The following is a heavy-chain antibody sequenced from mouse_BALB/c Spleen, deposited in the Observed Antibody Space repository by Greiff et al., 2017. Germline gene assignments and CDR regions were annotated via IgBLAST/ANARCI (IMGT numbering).Heavy chain of an antibody. CDR3: ARPSGWDSYYAMDY. J-gene: IGHJ4*01. CDR1: GYTFTDYY. Sequence: QVQLQQSGAELARPGASVKLSCKASGYTFTDYYINWVKQRTGQGLEWIGEIYPGSGNTYYNEKFKGKATLTADKSSSTAYMQLSSLTSEDSAVYFCARPSGWDSYYAMDYWGQGTSVTVSS. CDR2: IYPGSGNT. D-gene: IGHD3-3*01. V-gene: IGHV1-77*01.